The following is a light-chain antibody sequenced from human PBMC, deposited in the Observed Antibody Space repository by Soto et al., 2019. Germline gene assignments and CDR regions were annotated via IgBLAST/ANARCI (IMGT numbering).Light chain of an antibody. CDR1: QSMSVY. CDR2: AAS. CDR3: QQSYSTPQT. J-gene: IGKJ1*01. Sequence: DIQMTQSPSSLSASVGDRVTITCRTSQSMSVYLNWYQQKPGKAPKLLIYAASSLQSGVPSRFRGSGSGTDFTLTISSLQPEDFATYYCQQSYSTPQTFGQGTKVDI. V-gene: IGKV1-39*01.